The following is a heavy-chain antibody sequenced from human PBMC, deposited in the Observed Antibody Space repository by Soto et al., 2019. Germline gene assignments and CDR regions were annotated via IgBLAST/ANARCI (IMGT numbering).Heavy chain of an antibody. CDR1: GYSFTKYW. V-gene: IGHV5-10-1*01. Sequence: PGESLKISCKGSGYSFTKYWISWVRQMPGKGLEWMGRIDPSDSYTNYSPSFQGHVTISADKSISTAYLQWSSLKASDTAMYYCASSPRGYCSSTSCWELGNYYGMDVWGQGTTVTVSS. CDR2: IDPSDSYT. D-gene: IGHD2-2*01. CDR3: ASSPRGYCSSTSCWELGNYYGMDV. J-gene: IGHJ6*02.